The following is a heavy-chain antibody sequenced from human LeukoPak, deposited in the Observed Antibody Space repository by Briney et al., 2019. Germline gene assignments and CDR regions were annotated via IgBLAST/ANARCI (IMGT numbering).Heavy chain of an antibody. V-gene: IGHV3-21*01. J-gene: IGHJ4*02. CDR3: ATYYDYVWGSSYYFDY. CDR1: GFTFSSYS. Sequence: GESLRLSCAASGFTFSSYSMNWVRQAPGKGLEWVSSISSSSSYIYYADSVKGRFTISRDNAKNSLYLQMNSLRAEDTAVYYCATYYDYVWGSSYYFDYWGQGTLVTVSS. CDR2: ISSSSSYI. D-gene: IGHD3-16*01.